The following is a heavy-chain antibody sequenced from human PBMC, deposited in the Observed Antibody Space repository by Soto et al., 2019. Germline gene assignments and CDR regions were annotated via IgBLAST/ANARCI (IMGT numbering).Heavy chain of an antibody. Sequence: QVQLVESGGGVVQPGRSLRLSCAASGFTFSSYAMHWVRQAPGKGLEWVAVISYDGSNKYYADSVKGRFTISRDNSKNTLYLQMNSLRAEDTAVYYCARELLRGDYGMDVWGQGTTVTVSS. CDR1: GFTFSSYA. J-gene: IGHJ6*02. CDR2: ISYDGSNK. V-gene: IGHV3-30-3*01. D-gene: IGHD1-26*01. CDR3: ARELLRGDYGMDV.